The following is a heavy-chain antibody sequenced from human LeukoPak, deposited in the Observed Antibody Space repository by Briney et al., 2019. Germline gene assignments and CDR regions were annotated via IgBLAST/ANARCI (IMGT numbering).Heavy chain of an antibody. J-gene: IGHJ5*02. Sequence: SETLSLTCTVSGASVSSASYWSWIRPPPGKGVEWIAHIYNGVNTNYNPSLKSRVTISVDTSKNQFSLRLNSVTAADTAVYYCARSRAFNSGAFDPWGQGSLVTVSS. CDR3: ARSRAFNSGAFDP. CDR1: GASVSSASY. V-gene: IGHV4-61*01. CDR2: IYNGVNT. D-gene: IGHD1-26*01.